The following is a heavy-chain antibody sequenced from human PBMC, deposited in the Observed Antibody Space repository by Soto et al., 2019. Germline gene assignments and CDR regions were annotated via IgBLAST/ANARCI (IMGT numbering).Heavy chain of an antibody. CDR2: ISTYNGNT. Sequence: QVQLVQSGAEVKEPGASVKVSCKASGYIFPSYGISWVRQAPGQGLEWMGWISTYNGNTKYAQKLQGRVTMTTDKSTSTAYMELRTLRSDDTAVYYCARDLGGWFDPWGQGTLVTVSS. J-gene: IGHJ5*02. CDR3: ARDLGGWFDP. CDR1: GYIFPSYG. V-gene: IGHV1-18*01.